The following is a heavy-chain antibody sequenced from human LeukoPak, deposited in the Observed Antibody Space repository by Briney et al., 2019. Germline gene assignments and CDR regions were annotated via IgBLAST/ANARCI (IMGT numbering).Heavy chain of an antibody. J-gene: IGHJ4*02. D-gene: IGHD3-3*01. CDR1: GFTFSNAW. CDR3: ARGMVTIFGAGLDY. Sequence: GGSLRLSCAASGFTFSNAWMSWVRQAPGKGLEWAAVISYDGSNKYYADSVKGRFTISRDNSKNTLYLQMNSLRAEDTAVYYCARGMVTIFGAGLDYWGQGTLVTVSS. V-gene: IGHV3-30*01. CDR2: ISYDGSNK.